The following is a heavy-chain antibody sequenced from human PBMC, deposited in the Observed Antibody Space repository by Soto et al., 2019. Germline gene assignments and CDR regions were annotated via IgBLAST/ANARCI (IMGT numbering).Heavy chain of an antibody. D-gene: IGHD3-3*01. J-gene: IGHJ4*02. V-gene: IGHV3-30-3*01. CDR3: AREGSFFDYDFWSGYYTFGGVDY. Sequence: ESGGGVVQPGRSLRLSCAASGFTFSSYAMHWVRQAPGKGLEWVAVISYDGSNKYYADSVKGRFTISRDNSKNTLYLQMNSLRAEDTAVYYCAREGSFFDYDFWSGYYTFGGVDYWGQGTLVTVSS. CDR2: ISYDGSNK. CDR1: GFTFSSYA.